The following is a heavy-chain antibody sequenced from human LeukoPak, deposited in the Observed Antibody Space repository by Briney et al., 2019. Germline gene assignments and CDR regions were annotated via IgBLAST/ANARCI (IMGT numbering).Heavy chain of an antibody. CDR2: VIPIFGTA. V-gene: IGHV1-69*13. J-gene: IGHJ4*02. CDR3: ARDGYSSGWYYFDY. Sequence: SVKVSCKASGGTFSSYAISWVQQAPGQGPEWMGGVIPIFGTANYAQKFQGRVTITADESTSTAYMELSSLRSEDTAVYYCARDGYSSGWYYFDYWGQGTLVTVSS. D-gene: IGHD6-19*01. CDR1: GGTFSSYA.